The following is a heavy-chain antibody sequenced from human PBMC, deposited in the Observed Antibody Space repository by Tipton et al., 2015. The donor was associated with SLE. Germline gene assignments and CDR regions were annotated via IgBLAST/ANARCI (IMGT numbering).Heavy chain of an antibody. CDR1: GFTFSSYS. CDR3: ARDNYGAFDAFDI. J-gene: IGHJ3*02. Sequence: SLRLSCAASGFTFSSYSMNWVRQAPGKGLEWVSSISSDSYYIYYADSVKGRFTISRDNAKNSLYLQMNSLRAEDTAVYYCARDNYGAFDAFDIWGQGTMVTVSS. V-gene: IGHV3-21*01. D-gene: IGHD4-17*01. CDR2: ISSDSYYI.